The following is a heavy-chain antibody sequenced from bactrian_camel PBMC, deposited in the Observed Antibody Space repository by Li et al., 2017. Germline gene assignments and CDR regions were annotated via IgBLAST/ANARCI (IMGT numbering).Heavy chain of an antibody. CDR2: IGIDGTT. CDR3: SKDNPWASYGAPSG. Sequence: HVQLVESGGGSVQTGGSLRLSCVATEYTYNSYCMAWFRQSPHTSWLERERVARIGIDGTTTYADSVKGRFTISKDNAKNTLYLQLNSLKTEDTAMYYCSKDNPWASYGAPSGWGQGTQVTVS. J-gene: IGHJ4*01. CDR1: EYTYNSYC. V-gene: IGHV3S63*01. D-gene: IGHD6*01.